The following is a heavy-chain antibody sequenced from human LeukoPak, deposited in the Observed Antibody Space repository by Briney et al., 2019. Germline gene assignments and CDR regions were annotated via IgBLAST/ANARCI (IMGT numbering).Heavy chain of an antibody. CDR2: INWNGGRS. D-gene: IGHD5-18*01. V-gene: IGHV3-20*04. J-gene: IGHJ4*02. Sequence: GGSLRLSCAASGFTSDDYGMSWVRQAPGKGLEWVSGINWNGGRSGYADSVKGRFTISRDNAKNSLYLQMNSLRAEDTAVYYCARDQYSYAHAAHWGQGTLVTVSS. CDR3: ARDQYSYAHAAH. CDR1: GFTSDDYG.